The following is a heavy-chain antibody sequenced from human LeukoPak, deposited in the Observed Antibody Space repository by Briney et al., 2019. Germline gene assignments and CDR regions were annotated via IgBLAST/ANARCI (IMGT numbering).Heavy chain of an antibody. CDR3: ASQVGATGGKGFDC. CDR1: GYSLTNYW. V-gene: IGHV5-51*01. D-gene: IGHD1-26*01. Sequence: GESLKISCQGSGYSLTNYWIGWVRQMPGKGLEWMGIIHPGNSETRYSPSFQGQVTISVDRSISTAYLQWSSLRASDTAMYYCASQVGATGGKGFDCWGQGTLVTVSS. CDR2: IHPGNSET. J-gene: IGHJ4*02.